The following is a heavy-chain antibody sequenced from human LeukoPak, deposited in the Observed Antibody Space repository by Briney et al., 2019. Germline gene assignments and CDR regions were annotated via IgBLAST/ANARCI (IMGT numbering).Heavy chain of an antibody. D-gene: IGHD6-13*01. J-gene: IGHJ3*02. CDR3: ARDGGKQHDAFDI. V-gene: IGHV3-21*01. CDR1: GLTFSSYG. CDR2: ISSSSYI. Sequence: GGSLRLSCAASGLTFSSYGMNWVRQAPGKGLEWVSSISSSSYIYYADSVKGRFTISRDNAKNSLYLQMNSLRAEDTAVYYCARDGGKQHDAFDIWGQGTMVTVSS.